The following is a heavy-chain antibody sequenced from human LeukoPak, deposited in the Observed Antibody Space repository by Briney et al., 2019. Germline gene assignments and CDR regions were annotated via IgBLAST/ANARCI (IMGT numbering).Heavy chain of an antibody. CDR3: AKDTPSPNSGFYHY. CDR2: VSHDGSKR. D-gene: IGHD1-26*01. J-gene: IGHJ4*02. Sequence: GGSLRLSCAASGFTFSSSGMHWVRQAPGKGLEWVSTVSHDGSKRYYGDSVKGRFSISRDDSRNTLYLQMDSLRVEDTAVYFCAKDTPSPNSGFYHYWGQGTLVTVSS. V-gene: IGHV3-30*18. CDR1: GFTFSSSG.